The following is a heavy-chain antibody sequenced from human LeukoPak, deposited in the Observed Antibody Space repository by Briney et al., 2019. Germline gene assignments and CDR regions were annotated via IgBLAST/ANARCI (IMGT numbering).Heavy chain of an antibody. CDR3: ARHHRSYYDSSGYPYYFDY. CDR2: IYYSGST. V-gene: IGHV4-39*01. Sequence: SETLSLTCTVSGGSISSSSYYWGWIRQPPGKGLEWIGSIYYSGSTYYNPSLKSRVTISVDTSKNQFSLKLSSVTAADTAVYYCARHHRSYYDSSGYPYYFDYWGQGTLVTVSS. CDR1: GGSISSSSYY. J-gene: IGHJ4*02. D-gene: IGHD3-22*01.